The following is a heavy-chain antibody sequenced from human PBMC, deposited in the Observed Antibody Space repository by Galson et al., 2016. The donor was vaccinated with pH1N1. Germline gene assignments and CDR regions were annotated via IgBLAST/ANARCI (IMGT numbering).Heavy chain of an antibody. Sequence: SLRLSCAASGFSFSETAMHWVRQASGKGLEWIGRIRSKANNFATAYAASPKGRFNISRDDSNNMAYLQMSSLKTEDTAVYFFTRQGPMVRGVARWLDYWGQGTLVTVSS. CDR1: GFSFSETA. CDR2: IRSKANNFAT. V-gene: IGHV3-73*01. CDR3: TRQGPMVRGVARWLDY. D-gene: IGHD3-10*01. J-gene: IGHJ4*02.